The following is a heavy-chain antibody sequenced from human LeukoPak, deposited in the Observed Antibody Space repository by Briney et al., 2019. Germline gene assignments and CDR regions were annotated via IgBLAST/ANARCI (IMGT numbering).Heavy chain of an antibody. CDR2: INPGGGST. CDR1: GYIFTNYY. V-gene: IGHV1-46*01. J-gene: IGHJ6*02. CDR3: TRADFGGKSDYYFYGLDV. Sequence: ASVKVSCKAAGYIFTNYYLHWVRQAPGQGLEWMGIINPGGGSTSYAQKFQGRVTMTRDTCTSTVYMELSSLRSEDTAVYYCTRADFGGKSDYYFYGLDVWGQGTTVTVSS. D-gene: IGHD4-23*01.